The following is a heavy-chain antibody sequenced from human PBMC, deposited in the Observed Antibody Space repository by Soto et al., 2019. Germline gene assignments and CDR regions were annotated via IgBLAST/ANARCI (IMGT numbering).Heavy chain of an antibody. CDR2: ISYDGSNK. Sequence: GGSLRLSCAASGFTFSSYGMHWVRQAPGKGLEWVAVISYDGSNKYYADSVKGRFTISRDNSKNTLYLQMNSLRAEDTAVYYCAKAVVPAAIGVTYYYYYMDVWGKGTTVTVSS. CDR3: AKAVVPAAIGVTYYYYYMDV. V-gene: IGHV3-30*18. D-gene: IGHD2-2*01. CDR1: GFTFSSYG. J-gene: IGHJ6*03.